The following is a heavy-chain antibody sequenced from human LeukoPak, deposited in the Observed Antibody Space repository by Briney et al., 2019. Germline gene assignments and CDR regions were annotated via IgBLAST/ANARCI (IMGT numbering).Heavy chain of an antibody. Sequence: PGGSLRLSCVASGFPFSSYWMTWVRQAPGKGLEWVSVIYSGGSTYYADSVKGRFTISRDNSKNTLYLQMNSLRAEDTAVYYCAKDLRYNWFDPWGQGTLVTVSS. CDR2: IYSGGST. CDR3: AKDLRYNWFDP. J-gene: IGHJ5*02. CDR1: GFPFSSYW. V-gene: IGHV3-53*01.